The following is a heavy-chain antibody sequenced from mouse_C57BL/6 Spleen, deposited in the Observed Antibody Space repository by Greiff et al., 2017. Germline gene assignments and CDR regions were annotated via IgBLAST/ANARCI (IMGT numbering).Heavy chain of an antibody. D-gene: IGHD1-1*01. J-gene: IGHJ1*03. Sequence: QVQLQQPGAELVKPGASVKLSCKASGYTFTSYWMHWVKQRPGQGLEWIGMIHPNSGSTNYNEKFKSKATLTVDKSSSTAYMQLSSLTSEDSAVYYCADYGSSYGEYFDFWGTGTTVTVSS. V-gene: IGHV1-64*01. CDR3: ADYGSSYGEYFDF. CDR2: IHPNSGST. CDR1: GYTFTSYW.